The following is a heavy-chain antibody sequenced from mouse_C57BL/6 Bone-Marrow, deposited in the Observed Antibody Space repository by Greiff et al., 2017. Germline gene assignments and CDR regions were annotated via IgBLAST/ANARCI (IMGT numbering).Heavy chain of an antibody. V-gene: IGHV3-6*01. CDR2: ISYDGSN. CDR3: ASWWFAY. CDR1: GYSITSCYY. Sequence: VQLKLSGPGLVKPSQSLSLTCSVTGYSITSCYYWNWIRQFPGNKLEWMGYISYDGSNNYNPSLKNRISITRDTSKNQFFLKLNSVTTEDAATYYGASWWFAYWGQGTLVTVSA. J-gene: IGHJ3*01.